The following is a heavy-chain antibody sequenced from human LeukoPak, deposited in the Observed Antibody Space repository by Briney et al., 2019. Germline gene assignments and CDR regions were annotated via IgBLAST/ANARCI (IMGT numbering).Heavy chain of an antibody. J-gene: IGHJ6*02. CDR1: GYTFTSYG. D-gene: IGHD4-17*01. CDR2: ISAYNGNT. Sequence: ASVKVSCKASGYTFTSYGISWVRQAPGQGLEWMGWISAYNGNTNYAQKLQDRVTMTTDTSTSTAYMELRSLRSDDTAVYYCARVRFPTVTTPYGMDVWGQGTTVTVSS. V-gene: IGHV1-18*01. CDR3: ARVRFPTVTTPYGMDV.